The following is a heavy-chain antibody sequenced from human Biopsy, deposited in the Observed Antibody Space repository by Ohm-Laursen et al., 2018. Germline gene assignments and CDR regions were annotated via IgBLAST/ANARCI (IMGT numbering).Heavy chain of an antibody. V-gene: IGHV3-48*03. J-gene: IGHJ4*02. Sequence: SLRLSCAASGFTFRTYEMNWVRQAPGKGLEWVSHIGSSGSTIYYADSVKGRFTISRDNAKNSLYLQMSSLRAEDTAVYYCAKQEGVAYGDIDYWGQGTLVTVSS. CDR1: GFTFRTYE. CDR3: AKQEGVAYGDIDY. D-gene: IGHD3-10*01. CDR2: IGSSGSTI.